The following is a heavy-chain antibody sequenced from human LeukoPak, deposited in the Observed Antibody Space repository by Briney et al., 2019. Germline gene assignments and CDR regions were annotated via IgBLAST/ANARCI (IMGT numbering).Heavy chain of an antibody. V-gene: IGHV1-69*05. CDR3: ASGNFDFWSGYYPTFDY. Sequence: SVKVSCKASGGTFSSYAISWVRQAPGQGLEWMGRIIPIFGTANYAQKFQGRVTITTDESTSTAYMELSSLRSEDTAVYYCASGNFDFWSGYYPTFDYWGQGTLVTVSS. CDR1: GGTFSSYA. CDR2: IIPIFGTA. J-gene: IGHJ4*02. D-gene: IGHD3-3*01.